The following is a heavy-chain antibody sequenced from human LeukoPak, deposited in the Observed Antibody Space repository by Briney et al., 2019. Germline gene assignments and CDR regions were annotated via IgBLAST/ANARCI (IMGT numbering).Heavy chain of an antibody. CDR1: GYTFTSYG. D-gene: IGHD6-13*01. CDR3: PRLDSRSEAAADY. CDR2: ISAYNGNT. J-gene: IGHJ4*02. Sequence: GESLKISFKASGYTFTSYGISWVRQAPGQGLEWMGWISAYNGNTNYTQKLQGRVTITTDTSTSTAYMELRSLRSDDTAVYYCPRLDSRSEAAADYWGQGTLVTVSS. V-gene: IGHV1-18*01.